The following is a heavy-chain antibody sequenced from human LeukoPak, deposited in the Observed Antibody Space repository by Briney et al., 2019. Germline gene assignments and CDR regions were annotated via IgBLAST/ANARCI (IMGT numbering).Heavy chain of an antibody. Sequence: GGSLRLSCAASGFTFSGSAMHWVRQASGKGREWVGRIKSKANSYATAYAASVRGRFTISRDDSKNTAYLQMNSLKSEDTAVYYCAIVFAGVGAFDIWGHGTMVTVSS. CDR1: GFTFSGSA. V-gene: IGHV3-73*01. J-gene: IGHJ3*02. D-gene: IGHD3-3*01. CDR2: IKSKANSYAT. CDR3: AIVFAGVGAFDI.